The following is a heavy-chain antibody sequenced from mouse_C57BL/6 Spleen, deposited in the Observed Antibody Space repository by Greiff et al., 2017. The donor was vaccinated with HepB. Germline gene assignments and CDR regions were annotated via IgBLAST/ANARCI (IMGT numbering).Heavy chain of an antibody. CDR2: IDPSDSYT. J-gene: IGHJ4*01. V-gene: IGHV1-69*01. D-gene: IGHD2-10*02. CDR1: GYTFTSYW. Sequence: LLQPGAELVVPGASVKLSCKASGYTFTSYWMHWVKQRPGQGLEWIGEIDPSDSYTNYNQKFKGKSTLTVDKSSSTAYMQLSSLTSEDSAVYYCARRYAIDYYAMDYWGQGTSVTVSS. CDR3: ARRYAIDYYAMDY.